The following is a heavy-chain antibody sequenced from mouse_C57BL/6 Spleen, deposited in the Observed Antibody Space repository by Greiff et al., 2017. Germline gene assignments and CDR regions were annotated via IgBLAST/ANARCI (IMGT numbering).Heavy chain of an antibody. CDR3: ARSDYYAMDY. J-gene: IGHJ4*01. CDR2: IYPSDSET. Sequence: QVQLQQPGAELVRPGSSVKLSCKASGYTFTSYWMDWMKQRPGQGLEWIGNIYPSDSETHYNQKFKDKATLTVDKSSSTAYMQLSSLTSEDSAVYYCARSDYYAMDYWGQGTSVTVSS. CDR1: GYTFTSYW. V-gene: IGHV1-61*01.